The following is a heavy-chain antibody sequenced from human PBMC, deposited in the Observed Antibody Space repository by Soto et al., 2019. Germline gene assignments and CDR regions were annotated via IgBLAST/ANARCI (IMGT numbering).Heavy chain of an antibody. Sequence: SVKVSCKASGGTFSSHAISWVRQAPGQGLEWMGGIIPIFGTANYAQKFQGRVTITADESTSTAYMELSSLRSEDTAVYYCATDYYDSSGYYYAFDYWGQGTLVTVSS. V-gene: IGHV1-69*13. D-gene: IGHD3-22*01. CDR1: GGTFSSHA. J-gene: IGHJ4*02. CDR2: IIPIFGTA. CDR3: ATDYYDSSGYYYAFDY.